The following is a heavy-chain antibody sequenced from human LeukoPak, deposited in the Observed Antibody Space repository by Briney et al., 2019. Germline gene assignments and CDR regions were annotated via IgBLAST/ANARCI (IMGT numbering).Heavy chain of an antibody. D-gene: IGHD2-2*01. V-gene: IGHV4-34*01. CDR1: GGSFSGYY. CDR2: INHSGST. J-gene: IGHJ6*03. Sequence: PSETLSLTCAVYGGSFSGYYWSWIRQPPGKGLEWIGEINHSGSTNYNPSLKSRVTISVDTSKNQFSLKLSSVTAADTAVYYCARGAAAAMFQYYYMDVWGKGTTVTVSS. CDR3: ARGAAAAMFQYYYMDV.